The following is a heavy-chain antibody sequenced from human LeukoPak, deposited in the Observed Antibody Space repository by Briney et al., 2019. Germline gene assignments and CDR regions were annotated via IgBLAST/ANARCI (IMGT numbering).Heavy chain of an antibody. CDR3: ARDSPNGIAAAGSYYYYGMDV. CDR2: IYTSGST. CDR1: GGSISSGSYY. V-gene: IGHV4-61*02. J-gene: IGHJ6*02. D-gene: IGHD6-13*01. Sequence: SETLSLTCTVSGGSISSGSYYWSWIRQPAGRGLEWIVRIYTSGSTNYNPSLKSRITISVDTSKNQFSLKLSSVTAADTAVYYCARDSPNGIAAAGSYYYYGMDVWGQGTTVTVSS.